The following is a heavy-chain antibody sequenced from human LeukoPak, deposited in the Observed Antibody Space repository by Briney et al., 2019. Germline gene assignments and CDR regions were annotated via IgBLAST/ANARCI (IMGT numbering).Heavy chain of an antibody. Sequence: GGSLRLSCAASGFTVSSNYMSWVRQAPGKGLEWVSVIYSGGSTYYADSVKGRFTISRDNSKNTLYLQMNSLRAEDTAVYYCARXPSIAXXGGDYWGQGTLVTVS. CDR2: IYSGGST. V-gene: IGHV3-66*01. CDR3: ARXPSIAXXGGDY. J-gene: IGHJ4*02. CDR1: GFTVSSNY. D-gene: IGHD6-19*01.